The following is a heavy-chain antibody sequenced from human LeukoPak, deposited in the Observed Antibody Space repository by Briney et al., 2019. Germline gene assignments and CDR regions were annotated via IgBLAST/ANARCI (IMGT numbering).Heavy chain of an antibody. CDR1: GFTVSSNY. CDR3: AKEYAGSHYYFYYMDV. J-gene: IGHJ6*03. V-gene: IGHV3-23*01. Sequence: GSLRLSCAASGFTVSSNYMSWVRQAPGKGLEWVSAISGSGGSTYYADSVKGRFTISRDNSKNTLYLQMNSLRAEDTAVYYCAKEYAGSHYYFYYMDVWGKGTTVTVSS. CDR2: ISGSGGST.